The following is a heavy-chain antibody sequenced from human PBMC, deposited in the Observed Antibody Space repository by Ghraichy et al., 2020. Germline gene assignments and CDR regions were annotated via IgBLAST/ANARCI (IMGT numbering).Heavy chain of an antibody. CDR2: IIPIFGTA. D-gene: IGHD3-22*01. Sequence: SVKVSCKASGGTFSSYAISWVRQAPGQGLEWMGGIIPIFGTANYAQKFQVRVTITADKSTSTAYMELSSLRSEDTAVYYCARDHRRHYYDSSGYSAFDIWGQGTMVTVSS. CDR1: GGTFSSYA. CDR3: ARDHRRHYYDSSGYSAFDI. J-gene: IGHJ3*02. V-gene: IGHV1-69*06.